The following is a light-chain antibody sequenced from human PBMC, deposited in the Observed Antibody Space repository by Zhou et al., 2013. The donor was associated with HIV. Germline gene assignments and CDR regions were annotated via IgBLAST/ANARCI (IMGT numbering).Light chain of an antibody. CDR2: AAS. J-gene: IGKJ5*01. CDR3: QQYGSSPIT. CDR1: QNIRNNY. Sequence: IVLTQSPGTLSLSPGERATLSCRASQNIRNNYLGWYKQRPGQAPRLLIFAASSRATGIPDRFSGSGSGTDFTLTIDRLEPEDFAVYFCQQYGSSPITFGQGTRLEI. V-gene: IGKV3-20*01.